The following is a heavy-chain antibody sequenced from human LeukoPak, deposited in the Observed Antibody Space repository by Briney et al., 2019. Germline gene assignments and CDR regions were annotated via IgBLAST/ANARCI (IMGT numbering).Heavy chain of an antibody. V-gene: IGHV3-23*01. CDR1: GFTFGIYA. J-gene: IGHJ6*03. CDR3: GKGGAVSSKSITLVRGTRRYNYYMDV. D-gene: IGHD3-10*01. Sequence: PGGSLRLSCAASGFTFGIYAMNWVRQAPGKGLEWVSYIGPSGSNIYYADSVKGRFTVSRDNSKNTLYLQMNSLRAEDTALYYCGKGGAVSSKSITLVRGTRRYNYYMDVWGKGTTVTISS. CDR2: IGPSGSNI.